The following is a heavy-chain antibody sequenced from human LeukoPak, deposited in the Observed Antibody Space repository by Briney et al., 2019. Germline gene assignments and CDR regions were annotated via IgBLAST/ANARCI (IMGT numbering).Heavy chain of an antibody. D-gene: IGHD1-26*01. J-gene: IGHJ4*02. CDR1: GFTVRSNY. Sequence: GGSLRLSCAASGFTVRSNYMSWVRQAPGKGLEWISIIYSGGSTYYTDSVKGRFTISRDNSNNTLYLQMNSLRVEDTAVYYCARGEWELLRAYGRQGTLVTVSS. CDR3: ARGEWELLRAY. V-gene: IGHV3-66*02. CDR2: IYSGGST.